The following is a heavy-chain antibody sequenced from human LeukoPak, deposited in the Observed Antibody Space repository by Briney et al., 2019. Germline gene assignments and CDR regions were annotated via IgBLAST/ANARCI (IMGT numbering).Heavy chain of an antibody. J-gene: IGHJ6*03. Sequence: SQTLSLTCSVSGGSISSGSYYWSWIRQPAGKGLEWIGRIYTSGSTNYNPSLKSRVTISVDRSKNQFSLKLSSVTAADTAVYYCARTYCGGDCRGYYYHYYMDVWGKGTTVTISS. CDR2: IYTSGST. CDR1: GGSISSGSYY. D-gene: IGHD2-21*02. CDR3: ARTYCGGDCRGYYYHYYMDV. V-gene: IGHV4-61*02.